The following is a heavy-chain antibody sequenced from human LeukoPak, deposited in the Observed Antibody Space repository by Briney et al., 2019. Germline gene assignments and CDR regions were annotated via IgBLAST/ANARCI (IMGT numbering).Heavy chain of an antibody. CDR1: GFTFNDYY. CDR3: ATDGAGFDT. CDR2: INIGGTNT. V-gene: IGHV3-11*01. Sequence: GGSLRPSCAASGFTFNDYYMSWIRQAPGKGLEWLSYINIGGTNTHYADPVKGRFTISRDNAKKSLYLEMNNLRAEDTAVYYCATDGAGFDTWGQGVLVTVSS. J-gene: IGHJ5*02.